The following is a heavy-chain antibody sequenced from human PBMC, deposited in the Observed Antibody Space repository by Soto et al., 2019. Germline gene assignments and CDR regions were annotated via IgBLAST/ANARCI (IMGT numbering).Heavy chain of an antibody. CDR1: GFTFSSYG. J-gene: IGHJ3*02. CDR3: AKDLPYSGFPDAFDI. D-gene: IGHD5-12*01. Sequence: TGGSLRLSCAASGFTFSSYGMHWVRQAPGKGLEWVAVISYDGSNKYYADSVKGRFTISRDNSKNTLYLQMNSLRAEDTAVYYCAKDLPYSGFPDAFDIWGQGTMVTVSS. CDR2: ISYDGSNK. V-gene: IGHV3-30*18.